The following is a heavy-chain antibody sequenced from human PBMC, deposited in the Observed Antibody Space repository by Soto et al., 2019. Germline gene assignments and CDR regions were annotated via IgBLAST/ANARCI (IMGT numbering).Heavy chain of an antibody. J-gene: IGHJ4*02. CDR3: ASRDQGTSVDY. D-gene: IGHD1-7*01. CDR2: IYRNGST. Sequence: QVQLQESGPGLVKPSGTLSLTCAVSGGSFTSNNWWTWVRQPPGQGLEWIGEIYRNGSTNYNPSLKSRVTISLDKSENQFSLKVTSLTAADTAVYYCASRDQGTSVDYWGQGTLVTVSS. CDR1: GGSFTSNNW. V-gene: IGHV4-4*02.